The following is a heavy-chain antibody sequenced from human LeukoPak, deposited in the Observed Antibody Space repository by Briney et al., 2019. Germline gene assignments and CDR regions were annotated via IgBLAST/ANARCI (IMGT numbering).Heavy chain of an antibody. CDR3: AKGRSRSGPDY. V-gene: IGHV3-23*01. D-gene: IGHD2-15*01. Sequence: GGSLRLSCAASGFTFSNYAMSWVRQAPGKRLERVSAIGGGGGSTYYADSVKGRFTISRDNSKNTLYLQMNSLRAEDTALYYCAKGRSRSGPDYWGQGALVTVSS. CDR2: IGGGGGST. CDR1: GFTFSNYA. J-gene: IGHJ4*02.